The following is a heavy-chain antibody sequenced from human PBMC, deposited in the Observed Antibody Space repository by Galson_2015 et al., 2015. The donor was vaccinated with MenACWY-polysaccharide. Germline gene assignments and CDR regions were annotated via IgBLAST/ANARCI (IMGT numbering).Heavy chain of an antibody. CDR1: GFTFSTYW. CDR2: IKSDGSST. D-gene: IGHD5-12*01. Sequence: SLRLSCAASGFTFSTYWMHWVRQAPGKGLVWVSRIKSDGSSTNYADSVKGRFTISRDNAKNTLYLQMNSLRAEDTALYYCARGYSAYDWGQGPLVTVSA. J-gene: IGHJ4*02. V-gene: IGHV3-74*01. CDR3: ARGYSAYD.